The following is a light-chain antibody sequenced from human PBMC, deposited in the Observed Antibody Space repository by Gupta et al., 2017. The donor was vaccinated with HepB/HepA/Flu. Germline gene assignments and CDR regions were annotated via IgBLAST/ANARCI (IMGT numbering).Light chain of an antibody. V-gene: IGLV2-14*03. CDR3: SAYSSSSTLV. Sequence: GTSSDVGGYDYVSWYQQHPGKAAKLTIYDVSDRPSGVSNRFSGSKSGNTASLTISGRQAEDEAVYYCSAYSSSSTLVFGRGTKLTVL. J-gene: IGLJ3*02. CDR2: DVS. CDR1: SSDVGGYDY.